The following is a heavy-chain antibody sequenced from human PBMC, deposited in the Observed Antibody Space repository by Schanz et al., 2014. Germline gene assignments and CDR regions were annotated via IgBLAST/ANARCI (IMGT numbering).Heavy chain of an antibody. CDR3: ARENLNWEAFDI. V-gene: IGHV3-21*04. J-gene: IGHJ3*02. Sequence: VQLVESGGGVVQPGTSLRLSCAASGFTFRGHAMHWVRQAPGKGLEYISSISPSSSYIYYADSVKGRFTISRDNAKNSLYLQMNSLRAEDTAVYYCARENLNWEAFDIWGQGTVVTVSS. CDR1: GFTFRGHA. D-gene: IGHD7-27*01. CDR2: ISPSSSYI.